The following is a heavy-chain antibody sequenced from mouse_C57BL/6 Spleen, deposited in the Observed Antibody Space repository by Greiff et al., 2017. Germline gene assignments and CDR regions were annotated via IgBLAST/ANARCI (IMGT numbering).Heavy chain of an antibody. Sequence: VQLQQSGAELARPGASVKMSCTASGYTFTSYTMHWVKQRPGQGLEWIGYINPSSGYTKYNQKFKDKATLTADKSSSTAYMQLSSLTSEDSAVYYCAREDGNYFDYWGQGTTLTVSS. CDR1: GYTFTSYT. J-gene: IGHJ2*01. D-gene: IGHD2-3*01. V-gene: IGHV1-4*01. CDR3: AREDGNYFDY. CDR2: INPSSGYT.